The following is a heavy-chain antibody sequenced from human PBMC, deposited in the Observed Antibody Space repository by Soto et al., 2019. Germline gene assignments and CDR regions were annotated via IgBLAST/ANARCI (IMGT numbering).Heavy chain of an antibody. CDR1: GFTFSSYS. CDR2: ISSSSSTI. CDR3: ARDIIGYCSGGSCYYYYYGMDV. D-gene: IGHD2-15*01. J-gene: IGHJ6*02. Sequence: VGSLRLSCAASGFTFSSYSMNWVRQAPGKGLEWVSYISSSSSTIYYADSVKGRFTISRDNAKNSLYLQMNSLRDEDTAVYYCARDIIGYCSGGSCYYYYYGMDVWGQGTTVTVSS. V-gene: IGHV3-48*02.